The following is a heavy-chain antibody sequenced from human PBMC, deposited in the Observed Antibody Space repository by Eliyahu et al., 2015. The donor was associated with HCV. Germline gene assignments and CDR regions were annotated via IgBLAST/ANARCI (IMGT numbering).Heavy chain of an antibody. Sequence: RLSCAASGFTFDDYAMHWVRQAPGKGLEWVSGISWNSGSIGYADSVKGRFTISRDNAKNSLYLQMNSLRAEDTALYYCAKDMAYGSGSYYNLNPWYFDYWGQGTLVTVSS. CDR2: ISWNSGSI. V-gene: IGHV3-9*01. CDR3: AKDMAYGSGSYYNLNPWYFDY. CDR1: GFTFDDYA. J-gene: IGHJ4*02. D-gene: IGHD3-10*01.